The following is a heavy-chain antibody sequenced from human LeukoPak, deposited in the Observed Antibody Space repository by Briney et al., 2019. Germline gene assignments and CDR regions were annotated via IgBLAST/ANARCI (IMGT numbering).Heavy chain of an antibody. V-gene: IGHV3-30*04. CDR2: ISYDGNNE. CDR1: GFTFSDYA. CDR3: AREVKDYDFWSGYLLNDAFDI. Sequence: GRSLRLSCVASGFTFSDYAMHWVRQAPGKGLEWVAVISYDGNNEYYADSVKGRFTISRDNAKNSLYLQMNSLRAEDTAVYYCAREVKDYDFWSGYLLNDAFDIWGQGTMVTVSS. J-gene: IGHJ3*02. D-gene: IGHD3-3*01.